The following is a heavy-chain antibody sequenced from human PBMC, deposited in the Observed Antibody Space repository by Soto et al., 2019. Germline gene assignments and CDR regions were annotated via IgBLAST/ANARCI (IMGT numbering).Heavy chain of an antibody. Sequence: SETLSLTCTVSGGSISSYYWSWIRQPPGKGLEWIGYIYYSGSTNYNPSLKSRVTISVDTSKNQFSLKLNSVTAADTAVFYRARDPSNTDGSQLYFDYWGQGTQVTVSS. CDR1: GGSISSYY. J-gene: IGHJ4*02. D-gene: IGHD2-8*01. V-gene: IGHV4-59*12. CDR2: IYYSGST. CDR3: ARDPSNTDGSQLYFDY.